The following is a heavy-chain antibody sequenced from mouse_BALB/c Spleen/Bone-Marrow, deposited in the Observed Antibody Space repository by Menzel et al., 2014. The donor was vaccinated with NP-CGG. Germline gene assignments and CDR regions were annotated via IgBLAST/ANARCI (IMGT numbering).Heavy chain of an antibody. CDR1: GFSLTNYG. D-gene: IGHD1-2*01. J-gene: IGHJ4*01. CDR3: GKWDYYGYNYAMDY. V-gene: IGHV2-3*01. CDR2: IWGDGST. Sequence: VKLVESGPGLVAPSQSLSITCTVSGFSLTNYGVSWVRQPPGKGLEWLGVIWGDGSTNYHSALISRLSISKDTSKSQVFLKLNIMQTNDTAAYYCGKWDYYGYNYAMDYWGQGTSVTVSS.